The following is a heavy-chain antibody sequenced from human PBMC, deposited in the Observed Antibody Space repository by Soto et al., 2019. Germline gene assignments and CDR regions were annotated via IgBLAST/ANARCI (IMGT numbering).Heavy chain of an antibody. CDR2: ISAYNGNT. D-gene: IGHD3-10*01. CDR3: ARDLTPLYGSGSYYPSHDAFDI. J-gene: IGHJ3*02. Sequence: ASVKVSCKASGYTFTSYGISWVRQAPGQGLEWMGWISAYNGNTNYAQKLQGRVTMTTDTSTSTAYMGLRSLRSDDTAVYYCARDLTPLYGSGSYYPSHDAFDIWGQGTMVT. V-gene: IGHV1-18*01. CDR1: GYTFTSYG.